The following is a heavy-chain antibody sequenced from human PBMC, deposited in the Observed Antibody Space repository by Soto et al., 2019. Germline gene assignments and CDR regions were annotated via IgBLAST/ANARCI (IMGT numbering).Heavy chain of an antibody. Sequence: QVQLVQSGPEVKKPGASVKVSCKTSGYTFTTYPLHWVRQAPGQGLEWMGWSNAGNRNRKYSERFLGRVTFTWDSSASTAYMDLNSLQSEDTAVYYCARLSAAAADYWGQGTLVTVSS. CDR1: GYTFTTYP. CDR2: SNAGNRNR. CDR3: ARLSAAAADY. D-gene: IGHD6-25*01. J-gene: IGHJ4*02. V-gene: IGHV1-3*01.